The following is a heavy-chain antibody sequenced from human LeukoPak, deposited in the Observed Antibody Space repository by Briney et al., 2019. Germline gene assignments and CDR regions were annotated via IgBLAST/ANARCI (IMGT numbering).Heavy chain of an antibody. J-gene: IGHJ4*02. CDR3: ARSRVVDRRGYFDF. Sequence: GDSLRPSCVASGFSLSDYPMTWVRPSPRRGLEWVSTIGGSDDTYYADSVKGRFTISRDTSKNTLYLQIHSLGAEDTAVYYCARSRVVDRRGYFDFWGQGTLVTASS. V-gene: IGHV3-23*01. CDR2: IGGSDDT. CDR1: GFSLSDYP. D-gene: IGHD2-15*01.